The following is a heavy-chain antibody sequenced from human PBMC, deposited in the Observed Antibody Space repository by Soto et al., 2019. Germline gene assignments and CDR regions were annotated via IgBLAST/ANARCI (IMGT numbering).Heavy chain of an antibody. Sequence: SETLSLTCVVSGGSVFSSSWWTWLRQSPGKGLEWIGEIYHAGSPNYNPSFQSRVTILLDKSKNNFSLRLTSVTAADAATYYCARGSSFRGDFDIWGQGTTVTVSS. J-gene: IGHJ3*02. D-gene: IGHD2-21*01. CDR2: IYHAGSP. CDR1: GGSVFSSSW. CDR3: ARGSSFRGDFDI. V-gene: IGHV4-4*02.